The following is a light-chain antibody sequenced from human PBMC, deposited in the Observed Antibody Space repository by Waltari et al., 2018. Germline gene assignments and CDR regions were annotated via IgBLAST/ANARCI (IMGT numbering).Light chain of an antibody. J-gene: IGKJ1*01. CDR1: QSVLYSSNNKNY. CDR2: WAS. CDR3: HQYYANPQT. Sequence: DIVMTQSPDSLAVSLGERATINCKSSQSVLYSSNNKNYLAWYQHKSGQPPKLLIYWASTRKSGVPDRFSGSGSGTDLSLTINNLQPEDVAVYYCHQYYANPQTFGQGTRVEIK. V-gene: IGKV4-1*01.